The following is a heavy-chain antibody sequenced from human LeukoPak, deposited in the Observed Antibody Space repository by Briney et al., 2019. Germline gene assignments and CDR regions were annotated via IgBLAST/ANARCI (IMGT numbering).Heavy chain of an antibody. D-gene: IGHD2-15*01. CDR3: ARSLGYCSGGSRYSFAY. CDR1: GYSFTSYW. V-gene: IGHV5-51*01. Sequence: GESLKISCKGSGYSFTSYWIGWVRQMPGKGLEWMGIIYPGDSDTRYSPSFQGQVTISADKSISTAYLQWSSLKASDTAMYYCARSLGYCSGGSRYSFAYWGQGTLVTVSS. J-gene: IGHJ4*02. CDR2: IYPGDSDT.